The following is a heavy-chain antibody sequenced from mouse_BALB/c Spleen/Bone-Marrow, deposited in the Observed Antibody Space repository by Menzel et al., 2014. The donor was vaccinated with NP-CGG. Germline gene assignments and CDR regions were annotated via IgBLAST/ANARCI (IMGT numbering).Heavy chain of an antibody. D-gene: IGHD1-1*01. CDR3: ARRPSFYGSNYGAMDY. Sequence: EVQLQQSGPELVKPGASVKMSCKASGYTFTNYVMHWVKQKPGQGLEWIGYINPYNDGTKYNEKFKGKATLTSDKSSGTAYMELSSLTSEDSAVYYCARRPSFYGSNYGAMDYWGQGTSVTVSS. J-gene: IGHJ4*01. CDR1: GYTFTNYV. CDR2: INPYNDGT. V-gene: IGHV1-14*01.